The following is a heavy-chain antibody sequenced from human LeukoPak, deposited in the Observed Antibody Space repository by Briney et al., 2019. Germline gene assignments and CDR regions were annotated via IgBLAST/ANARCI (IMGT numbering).Heavy chain of an antibody. CDR1: GYTFTGYY. D-gene: IGHD6-13*01. CDR2: INPNSGST. CDR3: AREPIAAAGTRARGAFDI. Sequence: ASVKVSCKASGYTFTGYYMHWVRQAPGQGLEWMGWINPNSGSTNYAQKFQGRVTMTRDTSISTAYMELSRLRSDDTAVYYCAREPIAAAGTRARGAFDIWGQGAMVTVSS. J-gene: IGHJ3*02. V-gene: IGHV1-2*02.